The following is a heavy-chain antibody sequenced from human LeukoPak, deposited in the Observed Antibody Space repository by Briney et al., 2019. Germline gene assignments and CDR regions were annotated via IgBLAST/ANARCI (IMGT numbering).Heavy chain of an antibody. J-gene: IGHJ6*03. CDR3: ARGSVQLWLRDTYYYMDV. CDR2: INWNGRIT. D-gene: IGHD5-18*01. V-gene: IGHV3-20*04. Sequence: GESLRLSCAASGFTFDDYAMNWVRQVPGRGLEWVSGINWNGRITEYADSVKDRFIISRQNTKNSLYLYMNNLGGEDTALYFCARGSVQLWLRDTYYYMDVWGKGTTVTVSS. CDR1: GFTFDDYA.